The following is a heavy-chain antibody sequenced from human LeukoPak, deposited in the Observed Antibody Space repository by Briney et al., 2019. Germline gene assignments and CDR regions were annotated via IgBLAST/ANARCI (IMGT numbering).Heavy chain of an antibody. CDR3: ATYPYYDDSSCVLDY. V-gene: IGHV3-21*01. D-gene: IGHD3-22*01. CDR1: GFTFSSYS. J-gene: IGHJ4*02. Sequence: PGGSLRLSCAASGFTFSSYSMNWVRQAPGKGLEWVSSISRSSDYTYYADSVKGRFTISRDNAKNTLYLQMNTLRTEDLSVYDSATYPYYDDSSCVLDYWGQGTLVIVSS. CDR2: ISRSSDYT.